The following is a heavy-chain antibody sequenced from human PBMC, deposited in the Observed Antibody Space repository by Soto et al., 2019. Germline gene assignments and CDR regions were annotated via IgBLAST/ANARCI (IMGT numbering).Heavy chain of an antibody. J-gene: IGHJ4*02. CDR3: AKVSSSWYAGFFDL. Sequence: GGSLRLSCPASGGTFSSHAMTWVRQAPGKGLEWVSGLSDSGDSIYYADSVKGRFTIYRDNSMNTLYLQMNTLRVEDTAVYYCAKVSSSWYAGFFDLWGQGTLVTVSS. V-gene: IGHV3-23*01. D-gene: IGHD6-13*01. CDR2: LSDSGDSI. CDR1: GGTFSSHA.